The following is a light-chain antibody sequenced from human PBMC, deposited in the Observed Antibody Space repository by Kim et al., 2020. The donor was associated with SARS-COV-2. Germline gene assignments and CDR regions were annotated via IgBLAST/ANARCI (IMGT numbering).Light chain of an antibody. Sequence: GGTVTLTCASSAGAVTSGDYANWFQQKPGQPPTALIYSTTNKHSWTPARFSGSLLGGKAALTLSGVQPEDEADYYCLLYFGGAHWMFGGGTQLTVL. CDR2: STT. J-gene: IGLJ3*02. V-gene: IGLV7-43*01. CDR3: LLYFGGAHWM. CDR1: AGAVTSGDY.